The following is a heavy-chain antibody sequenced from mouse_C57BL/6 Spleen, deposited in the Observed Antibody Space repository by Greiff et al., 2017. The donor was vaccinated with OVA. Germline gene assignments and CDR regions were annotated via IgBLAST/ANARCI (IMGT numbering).Heavy chain of an antibody. V-gene: IGHV3-6*01. J-gene: IGHJ2*01. D-gene: IGHD2-2*01. CDR1: GYSITSGYY. Sequence: DVKLVESGPGLVKPSQSLSLTCSVTGYSITSGYYWNWIRQFPGNKLEWMGYISYDGSNNYNPSLKNRISITRDTSKNQFFLKLNSVTTEDTATYYCARDGYDDYFDYWGQGTTLTVSS. CDR2: ISYDGSN. CDR3: ARDGYDDYFDY.